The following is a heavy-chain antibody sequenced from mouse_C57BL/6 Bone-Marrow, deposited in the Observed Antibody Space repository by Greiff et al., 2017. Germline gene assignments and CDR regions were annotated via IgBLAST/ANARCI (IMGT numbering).Heavy chain of an antibody. CDR2: IYPRGGST. J-gene: IGHJ1*03. Sequence: QVQLQQSGPELVKPGASVKLSCKASGYTFTSYDINWVQQRPGQGLEWIGWIYPRGGSTKYNEKFKGKATLTVDTSSSTAYMELHSLTSEDSAVYFCARDYGSSYWYFDVWGTGTTVTVSS. V-gene: IGHV1-85*01. CDR3: ARDYGSSYWYFDV. CDR1: GYTFTSYD. D-gene: IGHD1-1*01.